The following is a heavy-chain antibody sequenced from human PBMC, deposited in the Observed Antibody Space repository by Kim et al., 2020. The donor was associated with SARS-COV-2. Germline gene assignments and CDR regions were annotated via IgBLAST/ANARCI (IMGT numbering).Heavy chain of an antibody. CDR2: FDPEDGET. J-gene: IGHJ6*01. CDR3: ATGVAAAGTPDDYYYYYGMDV. V-gene: IGHV1-24*01. Sequence: ASVKVSCKVSGYTLTELSMHWVRQAPGKGLEWMGGFDPEDGETIYAQKFQGRVTMNEDTSKDTAYMELSSLRSEDTAVYYCATGVAAAGTPDDYYYYYGMDVWRQGPTVTVSS. CDR1: GYTLTELS. D-gene: IGHD6-13*01.